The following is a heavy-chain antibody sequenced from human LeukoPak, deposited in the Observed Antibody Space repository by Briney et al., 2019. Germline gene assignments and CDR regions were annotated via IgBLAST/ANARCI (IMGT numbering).Heavy chain of an antibody. V-gene: IGHV4-38-2*02. Sequence: RSETLSLTCTVSGHSIGAGFVWGWIRQSPGKGLEWLGNIFHNGNTYYNPSLNGRVTMSPDTSRNQFSLTLTSVTAADTAVYFCARRGSITGWSFDYWGLGSLVTVSS. CDR3: ARRGSITGWSFDY. CDR1: GHSIGAGFV. J-gene: IGHJ4*02. CDR2: IFHNGNT. D-gene: IGHD1-14*01.